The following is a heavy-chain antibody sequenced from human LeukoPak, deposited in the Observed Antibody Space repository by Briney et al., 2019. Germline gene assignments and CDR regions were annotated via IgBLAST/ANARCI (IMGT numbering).Heavy chain of an antibody. Sequence: PSGTLSLTCAVSGGSISMSNWWRWVRQSPGKGLEWIGEIYHTGSTKNNPSLKSRVTISVDKSKNQFSLKLSSVTAADTAVYYCARGGKQWLALNWFDPWGQGTLVTVSS. J-gene: IGHJ5*02. D-gene: IGHD6-19*01. CDR2: IYHTGST. CDR3: ARGGKQWLALNWFDP. CDR1: GGSISMSNW. V-gene: IGHV4-4*02.